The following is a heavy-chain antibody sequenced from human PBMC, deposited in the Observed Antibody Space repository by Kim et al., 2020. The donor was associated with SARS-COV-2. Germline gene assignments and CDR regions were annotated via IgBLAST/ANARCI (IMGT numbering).Heavy chain of an antibody. Sequence: AQKFQGRVTMTRDTSTSTVYMALSSLRSEDTAVYYCAGDSGSSWYKAFQHWGQGTLVTVSS. J-gene: IGHJ1*01. D-gene: IGHD6-13*01. V-gene: IGHV1-46*01. CDR3: AGDSGSSWYKAFQH.